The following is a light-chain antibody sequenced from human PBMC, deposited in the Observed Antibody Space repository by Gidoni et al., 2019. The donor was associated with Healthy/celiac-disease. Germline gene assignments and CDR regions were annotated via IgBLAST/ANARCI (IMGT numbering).Light chain of an antibody. V-gene: IGKV1-33*01. CDR3: QQYDNLPYT. J-gene: IGKJ2*01. Sequence: DIQMTQSPSSLSASVGDRVTITRQASQDISNYLNWYQQKPGKAPKLLIYDASNLETGVPSRFSGSGSGTDFTFTISSLQPEDIATYYCQQYDNLPYTFGQXTKLEIK. CDR2: DAS. CDR1: QDISNY.